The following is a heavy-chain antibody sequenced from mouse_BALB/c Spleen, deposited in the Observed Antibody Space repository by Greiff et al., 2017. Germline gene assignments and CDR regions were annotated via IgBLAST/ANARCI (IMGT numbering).Heavy chain of an antibody. J-gene: IGHJ3*01. Sequence: QVQLQQSGAELVRPGSSVKISCKASGYAFSSYWMNWVKQRPGQGLEWIGQIYPGDGDTNYNGKFKGKATLTADKSSSTAYMQLSSLTSEDSAVYFCARGDYRYDFAYWGQGTLVTVAA. CDR3: ARGDYRYDFAY. D-gene: IGHD2-14*01. CDR1: GYAFSSYW. CDR2: IYPGDGDT. V-gene: IGHV1-80*01.